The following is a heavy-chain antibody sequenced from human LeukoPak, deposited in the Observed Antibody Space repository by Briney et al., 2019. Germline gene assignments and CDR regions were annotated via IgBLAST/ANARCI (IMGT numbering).Heavy chain of an antibody. Sequence: GSLSLSWAVAGFTFSSYAMSWVSQAAGEGLGWVSAISGSGGSTYYADSVKGRFTISRGNSKNTLYLQMNSLRAEDAAVYYCAKDQVKIWFGEFIVWGQGTLVTVSS. CDR2: ISGSGGST. CDR3: AKDQVKIWFGEFIV. J-gene: IGHJ4*02. D-gene: IGHD3-10*01. V-gene: IGHV3-23*01. CDR1: GFTFSSYA.